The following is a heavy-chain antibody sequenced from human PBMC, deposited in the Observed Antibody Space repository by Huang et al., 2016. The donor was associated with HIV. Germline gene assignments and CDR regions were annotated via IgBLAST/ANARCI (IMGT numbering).Heavy chain of an antibody. V-gene: IGHV1-69*13. D-gene: IGHD3-22*01. CDR1: GGTFSSYA. J-gene: IGHJ4*02. Sequence: QVQLVQSGAEVKKPGSSVKVSCTASGGTFSSYAISWVRQAPGQGLEWMGGIIPIFGTANYAQKVQGRVTITADESTSTAYMELSSLRSEDTAVYYCARARGYYDSSVSYYFDYWGQGTLVTVSS. CDR2: IIPIFGTA. CDR3: ARARGYYDSSVSYYFDY.